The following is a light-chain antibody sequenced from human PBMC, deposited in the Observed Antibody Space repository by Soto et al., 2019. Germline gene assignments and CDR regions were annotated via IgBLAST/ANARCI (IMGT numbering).Light chain of an antibody. CDR2: DVT. Sequence: QSALTQPPSVSGSPGQSITISCAGISSDVGFYNYVSWYQHHPGKAPKLLIYDVTERPSGVSDRFSGSKSGNRASLTISGLQAEDEADYYCSSYPGTTTLVFGGGTKVTVL. V-gene: IGLV2-14*01. CDR1: SSDVGFYNY. J-gene: IGLJ1*01. CDR3: SSYPGTTTLV.